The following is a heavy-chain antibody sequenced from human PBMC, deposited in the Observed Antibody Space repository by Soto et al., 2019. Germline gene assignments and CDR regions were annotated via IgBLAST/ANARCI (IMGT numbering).Heavy chain of an antibody. CDR1: GGSVSSSSYY. V-gene: IGHV4-39*02. J-gene: IGHJ6*02. Sequence: TLSLTCTVSGGSVSSSSYYWGWVRQPPGKGLEWIGSVYYSGSTLYNPSLESRVTISVDTSKNQFSLHLTSVTAADTAVYFCARDDDGGDRFDVRAQRTTVTGSS. CDR3: ARDDDGGDRFDV. CDR2: VYYSGST. D-gene: IGHD2-21*02.